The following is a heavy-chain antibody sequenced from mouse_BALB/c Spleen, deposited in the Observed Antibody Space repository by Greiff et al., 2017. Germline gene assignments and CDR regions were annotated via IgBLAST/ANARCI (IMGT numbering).Heavy chain of an antibody. CDR1: GYAFTNYL. V-gene: IGHV1-54*01. Sequence: QVQLQQSGAELVRPGTSVKVSCKASGYAFTNYLIEWVKQRPGQGLEWIGVINPGSGGTNYNEKFKGKATLTADKSSSTAYMQLSSLTSDDSAVYFFARGGGNYGGFAYWGQGTLVTVSA. J-gene: IGHJ3*01. CDR2: INPGSGGT. CDR3: ARGGGNYGGFAY. D-gene: IGHD2-1*01.